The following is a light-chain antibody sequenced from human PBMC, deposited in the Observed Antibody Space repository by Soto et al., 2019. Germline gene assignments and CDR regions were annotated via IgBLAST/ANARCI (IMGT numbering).Light chain of an antibody. V-gene: IGKV3-15*01. CDR3: QQYNNWRPYT. J-gene: IGKJ2*01. CDR2: GAS. Sequence: EIVMTQSPATLSVSPGERATLSCRASQSISSNLAWYQRRPGQAPRLLIYGASARATGIPVRFSGSGSGTEFTLTISSLQSEDFAVYYCQQYNNWRPYTFGQGTKVEIK. CDR1: QSISSN.